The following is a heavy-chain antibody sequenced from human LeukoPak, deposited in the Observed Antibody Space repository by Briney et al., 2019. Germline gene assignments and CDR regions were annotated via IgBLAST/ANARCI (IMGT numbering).Heavy chain of an antibody. D-gene: IGHD3-22*01. V-gene: IGHV3-30*02. CDR3: AKDPTYYYDSSGYYEYLDY. Sequence: GGSLRLSCAASGFTFSGYGMHWVRQAPGKGLEWEAFVRYDSSNKYYADSVKGRFTISRDNSKNTLYLQMNSLRAEDTAVYYCAKDPTYYYDSSGYYEYLDYWGQGTLVTVSS. J-gene: IGHJ4*02. CDR2: VRYDSSNK. CDR1: GFTFSGYG.